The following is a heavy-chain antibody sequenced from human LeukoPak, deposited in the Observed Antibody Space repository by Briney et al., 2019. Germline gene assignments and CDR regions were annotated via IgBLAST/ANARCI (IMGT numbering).Heavy chain of an antibody. CDR1: GGSISSGGYY. D-gene: IGHD6-13*01. CDR3: AGGHSSSWYYFDY. V-gene: IGHV4-31*03. J-gene: IGHJ4*02. Sequence: PSQTMSLTCTVSGGSISSGGYYWSWIRQHPGKGLEWIGYIYYSGSTYYNPSLKSRVTISVDTSKNQFSLKLSSVTAADTAVYYCAGGHSSSWYYFDYWGQGTLVTVSS. CDR2: IYYSGST.